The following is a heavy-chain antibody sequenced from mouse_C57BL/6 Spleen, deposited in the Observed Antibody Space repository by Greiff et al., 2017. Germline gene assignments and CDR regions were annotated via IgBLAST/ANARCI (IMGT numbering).Heavy chain of an antibody. CDR1: GYTFTDYN. CDR3: AVARAKWY. D-gene: IGHD3-3*01. Sequence: VQLQQSGPELVKPGASVKIPCKASGYTFTDYNMDWVKQSHGKSLEWIGNINPNNGGTNYNQKFKGKATLTVDKSSSTAYMELRSLTSEDTAVYYCAVARAKWYWGTGALVTVSA. CDR2: INPNNGGT. V-gene: IGHV1-18*01. J-gene: IGHJ3*01.